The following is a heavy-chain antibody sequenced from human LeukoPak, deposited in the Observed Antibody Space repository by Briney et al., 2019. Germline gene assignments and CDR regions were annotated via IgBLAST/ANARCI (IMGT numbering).Heavy chain of an antibody. CDR3: ASDNPSGWYSY. Sequence: SVKVSCKASGYTFTSYGISWVRQAPGQGLEWMGGIIPIFGTANYAQKFQGRVTITADESTSTAYMELSSLRSEDTAVYYCASDNPSGWYSYWGQGTLVTVSS. V-gene: IGHV1-69*13. D-gene: IGHD6-19*01. CDR2: IIPIFGTA. J-gene: IGHJ4*02. CDR1: GYTFTSYG.